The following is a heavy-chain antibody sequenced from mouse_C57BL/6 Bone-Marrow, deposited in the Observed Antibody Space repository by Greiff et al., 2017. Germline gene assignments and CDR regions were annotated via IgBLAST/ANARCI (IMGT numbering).Heavy chain of an antibody. Sequence: QVQLQQPGAELVKPGASVKLSCKASGYTFTSYWITWVKQRPGQGLEWIGDIYPGSGSTNYNEKFKSKATLTVDTSSSTAYMQLSSLTSEDSAVYYCARSDLGFYAMDYWGQGTSVTVSS. CDR1: GYTFTSYW. V-gene: IGHV1-55*01. CDR2: IYPGSGST. CDR3: ARSDLGFYAMDY. J-gene: IGHJ4*01.